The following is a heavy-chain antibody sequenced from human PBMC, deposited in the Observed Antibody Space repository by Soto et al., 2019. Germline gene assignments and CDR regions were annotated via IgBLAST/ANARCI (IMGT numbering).Heavy chain of an antibody. V-gene: IGHV3-7*01. CDR3: ARVSGKQWLPLGAFDI. J-gene: IGHJ3*02. CDR2: IKQDGSEK. CDR1: GFTFSSYW. D-gene: IGHD6-19*01. Sequence: EVQLVESGGGLVQPGGSLRLSCAASGFTFSSYWMSWVRQAPGKGLEWVANIKQDGSEKYYVDSVKGRFTICRDNAKNSLYLQMNSLRAEDTAVYYCARVSGKQWLPLGAFDIWGQGTMVTVSS.